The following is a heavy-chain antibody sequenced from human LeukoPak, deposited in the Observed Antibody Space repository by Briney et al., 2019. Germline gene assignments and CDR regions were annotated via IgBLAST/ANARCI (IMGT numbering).Heavy chain of an antibody. V-gene: IGHV3-48*04. CDR2: ISSSSSTI. Sequence: GGSLRLSYAASGFTFSSYSMNWVRQAPGKGLEWVSYISSSSSTIYYADSVKGRFTISRDNAKNSLYLQMNSLRAEDTAVYYCARDGGIAAAGAFDYWGQGTLVTVSS. J-gene: IGHJ4*02. CDR1: GFTFSSYS. D-gene: IGHD6-13*01. CDR3: ARDGGIAAAGAFDY.